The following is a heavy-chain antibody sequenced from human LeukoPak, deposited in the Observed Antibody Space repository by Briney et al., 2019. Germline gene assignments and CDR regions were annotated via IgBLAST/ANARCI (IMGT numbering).Heavy chain of an antibody. CDR1: GFTFSSYW. J-gene: IGHJ4*02. CDR3: ARDWGYCDSTSCHVFDY. CDR2: IYIDGTT. Sequence: PGGSLRLSCAASGFTFSSYWMSWVRQAPGKGLEWVSVIYIDGTTYYADSVKGRLTISRDKSKNTVYLQMNSLRPEDTAVYYCARDWGYCDSTSCHVFDYWGQGTLVTVSS. V-gene: IGHV3-53*01. D-gene: IGHD2-2*01.